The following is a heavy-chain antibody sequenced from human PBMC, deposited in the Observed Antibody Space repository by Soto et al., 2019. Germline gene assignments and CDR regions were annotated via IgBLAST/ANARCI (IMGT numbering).Heavy chain of an antibody. V-gene: IGHV1-46*01. Sequence: QVQLVQSGAEVKKPGASVKVSFKASGYTFTSNYMHWVRQAPGQGLEWMGLIHPTDGCTWYAEKFQGRITMTRDTSTSTDYMELSSLRSDETAIYYCARDNSWDYGSGLLAWWFAPWGQGTLVTVSS. CDR2: IHPTDGCT. J-gene: IGHJ5*02. D-gene: IGHD3-10*01. CDR3: ARDNSWDYGSGLLAWWFAP. CDR1: GYTFTSNY.